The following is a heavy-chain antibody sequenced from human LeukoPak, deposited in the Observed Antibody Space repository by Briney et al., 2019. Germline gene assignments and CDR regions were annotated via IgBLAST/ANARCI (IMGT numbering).Heavy chain of an antibody. CDR3: ARVVGLTGYSSSWYSGYYYYMDV. CDR2: IIPIFGTT. D-gene: IGHD6-13*01. Sequence: KISCKGSGGTFSSYAISWVRQAPGQGLEWMGGIIPIFGTTNYAQKFQDRVTITADKSTSTAYMELSSLRSEDTAVYYCARVVGLTGYSSSWYSGYYYYMDVWGKGTTVTVSS. V-gene: IGHV1-69*06. CDR1: GGTFSSYA. J-gene: IGHJ6*03.